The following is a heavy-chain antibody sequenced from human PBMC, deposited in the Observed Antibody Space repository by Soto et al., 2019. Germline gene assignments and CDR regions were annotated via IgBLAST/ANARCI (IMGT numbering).Heavy chain of an antibody. V-gene: IGHV4-61*01. CDR3: AREKGELPGLFAY. J-gene: IGHJ4*02. Sequence: SQPLCVRWSVLGGSIGGVSYCRSRIRQPPGKGLEWIGYIYYSGSTNYNHSLKSRVTISVDTSKNQFSLKLSSVTAADTAVYYCAREKGELPGLFAYWRQGTLVTVSS. D-gene: IGHD1-26*01. CDR2: IYYSGST. CDR1: GGSIGGVSYC.